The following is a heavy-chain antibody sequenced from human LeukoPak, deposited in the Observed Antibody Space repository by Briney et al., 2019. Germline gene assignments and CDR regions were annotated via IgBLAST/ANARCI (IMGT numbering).Heavy chain of an antibody. Sequence: PGGSLRLSCAASGFTFSSYAMHWVRQAPGKGLEWVAVISYGGSNKYYADSVKGRFTISRDNSKNTLYLQMNSLRAEDTAVYYCARDYGGGYSYGYYFDYWGQGTLVTVSS. CDR1: GFTFSSYA. CDR3: ARDYGGGYSYGYYFDY. V-gene: IGHV3-30-3*01. J-gene: IGHJ4*02. D-gene: IGHD5-18*01. CDR2: ISYGGSNK.